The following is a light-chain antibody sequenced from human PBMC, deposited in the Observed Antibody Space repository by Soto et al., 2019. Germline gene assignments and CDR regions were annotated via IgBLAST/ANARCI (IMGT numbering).Light chain of an antibody. V-gene: IGKV3-20*01. J-gene: IGKJ5*01. CDR3: QQYGSSPFT. CDR1: QSVSSTY. CDR2: GAS. Sequence: EIVLTQSPGTLSLSPGERATLSCRASQSVSSTYLAWYHQKAGQAPRLLIYGASSRATGIPDRFSGSGSGTDFTLTISRLEPEDFAVYYCQQYGSSPFTFGQGTRLEIK.